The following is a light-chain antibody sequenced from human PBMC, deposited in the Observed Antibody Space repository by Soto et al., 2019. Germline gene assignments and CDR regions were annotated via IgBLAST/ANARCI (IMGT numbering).Light chain of an antibody. J-gene: IGLJ1*01. CDR3: SSFTSRFTFNYI. CDR1: SSDVGGHNY. V-gene: IGLV2-14*01. Sequence: QSALTQPASVSGSPGQSITISCTGTSSDVGGHNYVSWYQQHPGTAPKLMIYEVTNRPSGVSNRFSGSKSGNTASLTISGLQAEDDADYYCSSFTSRFTFNYIFGTGTKLTVL. CDR2: EVT.